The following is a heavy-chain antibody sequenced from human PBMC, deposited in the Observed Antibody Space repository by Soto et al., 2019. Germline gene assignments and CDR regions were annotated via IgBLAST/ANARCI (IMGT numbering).Heavy chain of an antibody. V-gene: IGHV4-39*01. CDR3: VRLTSRIAAASHGRGNYLDT. CDR1: GGSVTSGSSY. D-gene: IGHD6-25*01. CDR2: VFFMGNT. J-gene: IGHJ4*02. Sequence: PSETLSLTCSVSGGSVTSGSSYWGWVRQAPGKGLEWIGDVFFMGNTWYNADLKARLTISVDTSNDQFSLRLSSVTAADTAFYFCVRLTSRIAAASHGRGNYLDTWGPGTLVTVSS.